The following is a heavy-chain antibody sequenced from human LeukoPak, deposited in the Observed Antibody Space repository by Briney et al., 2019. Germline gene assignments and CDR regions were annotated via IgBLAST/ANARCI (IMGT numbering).Heavy chain of an antibody. J-gene: IGHJ4*02. CDR2: ISSSSDYI. CDR3: ASLGGHFDY. Sequence: GGSLRLSCAASGFTFSTYSMNWVRQTQGKGLEWVSSISSSSDYIHYTDSVKGRFTISRDNAKHSLFLQMNSLRAEDTAVYYCASLGGHFDYWGQGALVTVSS. D-gene: IGHD4-23*01. V-gene: IGHV3-21*01. CDR1: GFTFSTYS.